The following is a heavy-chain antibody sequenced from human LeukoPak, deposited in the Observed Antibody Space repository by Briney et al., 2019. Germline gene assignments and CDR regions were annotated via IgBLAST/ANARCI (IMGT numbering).Heavy chain of an antibody. V-gene: IGHV3-30*18. Sequence: PGRSLRLSCAASGFTFSSYGMHWVRQAPVKGLEWVAVISYDGSNKYYADSVKGRFTISRDNSKNTLYLQMNSLRAEDTAVYYCAKGHYGNIYYFDYWGQGTLVTVSS. D-gene: IGHD4-17*01. CDR3: AKGHYGNIYYFDY. CDR1: GFTFSSYG. CDR2: ISYDGSNK. J-gene: IGHJ4*02.